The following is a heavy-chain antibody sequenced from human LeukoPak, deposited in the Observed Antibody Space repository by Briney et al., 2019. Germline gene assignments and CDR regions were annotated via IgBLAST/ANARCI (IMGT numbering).Heavy chain of an antibody. V-gene: IGHV4-39*07. J-gene: IGHJ4*02. CDR2: IYYSGST. Sequence: SETLSLTCTVSGGSISSSSYYWGWIRQPPGKGLEWIGSIYYSGSTNYNPSLKSRVTISVDKSKNQFSLKLSSVTAADTAVYYCARETPYGSGSYPFDYWGQGILVTVSS. CDR3: ARETPYGSGSYPFDY. CDR1: GGSISSSSYY. D-gene: IGHD3-10*01.